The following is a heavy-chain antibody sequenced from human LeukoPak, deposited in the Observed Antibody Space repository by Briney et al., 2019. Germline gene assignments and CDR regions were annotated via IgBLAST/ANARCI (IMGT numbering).Heavy chain of an antibody. CDR2: VRHSASS. V-gene: IGHV4-34*01. Sequence: PSETLSLTCAVYGGAFSGYHWSWIRQPPGKGLGWVGDVRHSASSSTNPSLKSRLTISADTSKRQVSLKPDSVTAADTAIYYCARLSPIDAAGTPYFDFWGQGTLVTVSS. CDR3: ARLSPIDAAGTPYFDF. J-gene: IGHJ4*02. CDR1: GGAFSGYH. D-gene: IGHD6-13*01.